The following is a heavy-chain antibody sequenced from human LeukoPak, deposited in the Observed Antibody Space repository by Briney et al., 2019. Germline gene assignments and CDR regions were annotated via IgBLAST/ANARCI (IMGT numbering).Heavy chain of an antibody. J-gene: IGHJ4*02. D-gene: IGHD3-3*01. CDR2: ISSSGSTI. CDR3: AREQYYDFWSGYGPYYFDY. Sequence: PGGSLRLSCAASGFTFSDYYMSWIRQAPGKGLEWVSYISSSGSTIYYADSVKGRFTISRDNAKNSLYLQMNSLRAEDTAVYYCAREQYYDFWSGYGPYYFDYWGQGTLVTVSS. CDR1: GFTFSDYY. V-gene: IGHV3-11*04.